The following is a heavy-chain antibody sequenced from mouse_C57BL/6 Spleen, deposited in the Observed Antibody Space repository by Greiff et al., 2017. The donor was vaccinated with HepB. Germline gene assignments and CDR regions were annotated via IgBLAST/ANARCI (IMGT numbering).Heavy chain of an antibody. J-gene: IGHJ2*01. CDR3: LYYGKIGGIDY. D-gene: IGHD2-1*01. CDR2: ILPGSGST. Sequence: QVQLKESGAELMKPGASVKLSCKATGYTFTGYWIEWVKQRPGHGLEWIGEILPGSGSTNYNEKFKGKATFTADTSSNTAYMQLGSLTTEDSAIYYCLYYGKIGGIDYWGQGTTLTVSS. CDR1: GYTFTGYW. V-gene: IGHV1-9*01.